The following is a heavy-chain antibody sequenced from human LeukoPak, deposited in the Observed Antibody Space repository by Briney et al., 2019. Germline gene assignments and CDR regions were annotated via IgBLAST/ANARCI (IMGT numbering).Heavy chain of an antibody. CDR1: GFTFSSAW. CDR2: IKSKTDGETT. CDR3: ITDSLVMNY. J-gene: IGHJ4*02. Sequence: GGSLRFYCAASGFTFSSAWMGWVRQAPGKGLEWIGRIKSKTDGETTAYGSPVKGRFTISRDDSKNTQYLQMNSLKAEDTAVYYCITDSLVMNYWGQGTLVTVPS. V-gene: IGHV3-15*01. D-gene: IGHD2-21*01.